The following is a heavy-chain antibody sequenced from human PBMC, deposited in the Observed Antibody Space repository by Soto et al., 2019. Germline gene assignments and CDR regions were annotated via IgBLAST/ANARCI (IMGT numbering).Heavy chain of an antibody. CDR1: GFTFSSYS. CDR3: ASGSWDIVATIPRLDY. CDR2: ISSSSSYI. Sequence: NPGGSLRLSCAASGFTFSSYSMNWVRQAPGKGLEWVSSISSSSSYIYYADSVKGRFTISRDNAKNSLYLQMNSLRAEDTAVYYCASGSWDIVATIPRLDYWGQGTLVTVSS. V-gene: IGHV3-21*01. J-gene: IGHJ4*02. D-gene: IGHD5-12*01.